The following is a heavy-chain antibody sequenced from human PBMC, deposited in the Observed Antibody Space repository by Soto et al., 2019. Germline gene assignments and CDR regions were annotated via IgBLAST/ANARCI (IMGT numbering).Heavy chain of an antibody. CDR1: GGSISSSNW. J-gene: IGHJ5*02. D-gene: IGHD5-12*01. V-gene: IGHV4-4*02. CDR3: PRVMGYSGYDH. CDR2: IYHSGST. Sequence: PSETLSLTCAVSGGSISSSNWWSWVRQPPGKGLEWIGEIYHSGSTNYNPSLKSRVTISVDKSKNQFSLKLSSVTAEDTEVYYCPRVMGYSGYDHWGQGTLVTVSS.